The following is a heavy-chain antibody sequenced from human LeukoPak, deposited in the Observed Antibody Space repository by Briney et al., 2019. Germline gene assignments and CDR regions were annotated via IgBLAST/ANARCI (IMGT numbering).Heavy chain of an antibody. CDR2: INPFSGGT. CDR1: GYSFTDYY. V-gene: IGHV1-2*04. D-gene: IGHD2-2*01. J-gene: IGHJ5*02. Sequence: ASVKVSCKASGYSFTDYYIHWVRQAPGQGLEWMGWINPFSGGTKYAQKFQGWVTMTRDTSISTAYVELSRLTSDDTAVYYCARGDIVVVPRNWFDPWGQGTLVTVSS. CDR3: ARGDIVVVPRNWFDP.